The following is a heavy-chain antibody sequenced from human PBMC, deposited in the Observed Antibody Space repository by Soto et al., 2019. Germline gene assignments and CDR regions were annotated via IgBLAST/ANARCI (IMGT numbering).Heavy chain of an antibody. CDR1: GFTFSSSG. V-gene: IGHV3-30*18. CDR2: MSYDGRNK. Sequence: QVQLVESGGGVVQPGRSRRLSCVGSGFTFSSSGMHWVRQAPGKGLEWLAVMSYDGRNKKYADSVKGGFTISRDNSKNTLYLKMNSLGAEDTAVYYCAKDRYYFDSSGYLALWGQGTLVTVSS. D-gene: IGHD3-22*01. J-gene: IGHJ4*02. CDR3: AKDRYYFDSSGYLAL.